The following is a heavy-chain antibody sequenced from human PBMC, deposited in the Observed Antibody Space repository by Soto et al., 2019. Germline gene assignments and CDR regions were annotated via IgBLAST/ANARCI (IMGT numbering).Heavy chain of an antibody. V-gene: IGHV4-31*03. J-gene: IGHJ3*02. D-gene: IGHD1-26*01. CDR3: ATVRWELHDAFAI. CDR2: IYHSGMT. Sequence: QVQLQESGPGLVKSSQTLSLTCTVSCGSISTGGYYWSWIRQRPLRGLEWIVYIYHSGMTLSNPSLQSRGAISLDTSQNQFSLKLSSVTAADTAVYYCATVRWELHDAFAIWGHGTMVSVSS. CDR1: CGSISTGGYY.